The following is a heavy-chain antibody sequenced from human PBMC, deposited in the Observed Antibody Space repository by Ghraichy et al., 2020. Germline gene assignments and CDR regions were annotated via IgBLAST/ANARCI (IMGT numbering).Heavy chain of an antibody. D-gene: IGHD6-13*01. CDR3: ARDGRPSSWLDFDY. CDR1: GFIFSSYC. CDR2: IKEDGSGK. V-gene: IGHV3-7*01. Sequence: GGSLRLSCAASGFIFSSYCMSWVRQAPGKGLEWVANIKEDGSGKYYVDSVRGRFTISRDNAKNSLYLQMNSLRVDDTAVYYCARDGRPSSWLDFDYWGQGTLVIVSS. J-gene: IGHJ4*02.